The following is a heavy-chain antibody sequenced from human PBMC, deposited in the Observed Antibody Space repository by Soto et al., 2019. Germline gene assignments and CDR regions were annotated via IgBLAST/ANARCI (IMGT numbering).Heavy chain of an antibody. J-gene: IGHJ4*02. CDR3: ARLVYDTRLNYMYFDF. CDR2: IFHDGTA. V-gene: IGHV4-4*02. Sequence: SETLSLTCAVSGVSISSGNWWTFFRQSPQRGLEYIGEIFHDGTANYYPSFERRVAISVDTSKNQFSLKLTSVTAADTAIYFCARLVYDTRLNYMYFDFWGQGTLVTVSS. CDR1: GVSISSGNW. D-gene: IGHD3-10*01.